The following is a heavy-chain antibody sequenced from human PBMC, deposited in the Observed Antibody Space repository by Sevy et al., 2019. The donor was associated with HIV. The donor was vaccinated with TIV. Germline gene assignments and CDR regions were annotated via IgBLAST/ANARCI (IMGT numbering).Heavy chain of an antibody. CDR1: GYIFTSYG. D-gene: IGHD3-16*01. CDR2: ISPYKGTT. J-gene: IGHJ4*02. Sequence: ASVKVSCKASGYIFTSYGISWVRQAPGRGLEWVGWISPYKGTTNYAKKFQGRVTLTTDTSTFTVYMQLRSLRSDDTAIYYCARDRDYDYIWGTFPYRDFWGQGTLVTVSS. CDR3: ARDRDYDYIWGTFPYRDF. V-gene: IGHV1-18*01.